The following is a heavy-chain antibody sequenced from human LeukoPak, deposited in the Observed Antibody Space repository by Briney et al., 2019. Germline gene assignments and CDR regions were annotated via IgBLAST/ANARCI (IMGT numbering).Heavy chain of an antibody. J-gene: IGHJ4*02. D-gene: IGHD3-10*01. CDR1: GYTFTSYG. CDR3: ARDGRRHGSGSYSVGFDY. V-gene: IGHV1-18*03. Sequence: ASVKVSCKASGYTFTSYGISWVRQAPGQGLEWMGWISAYNGNTNYAQKLQGRVTMTTDTSTSTAYMEMSSLTSEDMAVYYCARDGRRHGSGSYSVGFDYWGQGTLVTVSS. CDR2: ISAYNGNT.